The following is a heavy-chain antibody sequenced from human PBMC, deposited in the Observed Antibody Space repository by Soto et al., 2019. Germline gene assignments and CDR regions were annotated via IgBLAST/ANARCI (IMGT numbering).Heavy chain of an antibody. D-gene: IGHD1-1*01. CDR1: GFTFTSPW. Sequence: EVQLVESGGGLVQPGGSLRLSCAASGFTFTSPWMHWVRQAPGKGLEWVSRLNGDGSDIQYAGSAKGRFTISRDNAKNTLYLQRNSLRAEDTAVYYCVREGYWSLDYWGQGTLVTVSS. CDR2: LNGDGSDI. V-gene: IGHV3-74*03. CDR3: VREGYWSLDY. J-gene: IGHJ4*02.